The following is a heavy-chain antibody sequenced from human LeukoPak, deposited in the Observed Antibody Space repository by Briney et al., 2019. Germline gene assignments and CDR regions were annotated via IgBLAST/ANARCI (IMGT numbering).Heavy chain of an antibody. V-gene: IGHV3-53*01. CDR1: GFTVSSNY. J-gene: IGHJ4*02. D-gene: IGHD5-12*01. CDR3: ARGRGYRDYDRPLDC. CDR2: ITSGGNT. Sequence: GGSLRLSCAASGFTVSSNYMNWVRQAPGKGLEWVSVITSGGNTYYADSVKGRFTTSRDNSKNTLYVQMNSLRAEDTAIYYCARGRGYRDYDRPLDCWGQGTLVTVSS.